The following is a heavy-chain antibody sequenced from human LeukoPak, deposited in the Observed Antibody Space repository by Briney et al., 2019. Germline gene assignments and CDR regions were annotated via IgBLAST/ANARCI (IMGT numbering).Heavy chain of an antibody. D-gene: IGHD3-22*01. J-gene: IGHJ4*02. Sequence: GGSLRLSCAASGFTFSSYAMSWVRQAPGKGLEWVSAISGSGGSTYYADSVKGRFTISRDNSKNTLYLQMNSLRAQDTAVYYCAETYDSSGYPSSYWGQGTLVTVSS. CDR1: GFTFSSYA. CDR3: AETYDSSGYPSSY. CDR2: ISGSGGST. V-gene: IGHV3-23*01.